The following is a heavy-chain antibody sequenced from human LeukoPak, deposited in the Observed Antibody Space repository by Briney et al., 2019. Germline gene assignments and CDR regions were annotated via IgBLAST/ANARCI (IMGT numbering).Heavy chain of an antibody. CDR2: ISWDGGST. CDR3: AKDFYYDSSGYPDI. D-gene: IGHD3-22*01. CDR1: GFTFDDYA. Sequence: GGSLRLSCAASGFTFDDYAMHWVRQVPGKGLQWVSLISWDGGSTYYADSVKGRFTISRDNSKNSLYLQMNSLRAEDTALYYCAKDFYYDSSGYPDIWGQGTMVTVSS. J-gene: IGHJ3*02. V-gene: IGHV3-43D*03.